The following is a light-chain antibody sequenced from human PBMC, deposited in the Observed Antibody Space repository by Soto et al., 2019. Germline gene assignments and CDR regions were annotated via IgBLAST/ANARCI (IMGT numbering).Light chain of an antibody. Sequence: QSAQTQPPSASGSPGQSVTISCTGTSSDVGGYNYVSWYQQHPGKAPKLMIYEVSKRPSGVPDRFSGSKSGNTASLTVSGLQAEDEADYYCSSYAGSNPVVFGGGTKLTVL. CDR3: SSYAGSNPVV. CDR1: SSDVGGYNY. CDR2: EVS. V-gene: IGLV2-8*01. J-gene: IGLJ2*01.